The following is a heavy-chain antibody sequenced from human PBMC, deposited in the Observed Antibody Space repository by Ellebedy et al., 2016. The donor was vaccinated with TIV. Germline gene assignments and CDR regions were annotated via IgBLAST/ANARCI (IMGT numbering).Heavy chain of an antibody. CDR3: ASHFYDSSGYYYIPLDY. D-gene: IGHD3-22*01. J-gene: IGHJ4*02. CDR1: GGSFSGYY. CDR2: INHSGST. Sequence: SETLSLXCAVYGGSFSGYYWSWIRQPPGKGLEWIGEINHSGSTNYNPSLKSRVTISVDTSKNQFSLKLSSVTAADTAVYYCASHFYDSSGYYYIPLDYWGQGTLVTVSS. V-gene: IGHV4-34*01.